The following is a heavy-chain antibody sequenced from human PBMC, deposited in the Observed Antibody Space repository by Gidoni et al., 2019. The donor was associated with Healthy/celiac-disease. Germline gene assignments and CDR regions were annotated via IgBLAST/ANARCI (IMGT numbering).Heavy chain of an antibody. CDR2: FEPEDGET. D-gene: IGHD6-13*01. J-gene: IGHJ4*02. V-gene: IGHV1-24*01. CDR3: ATARFYSSSWYFFDY. CDR1: GYNLTELS. Sequence: QVKLVQSGAEVKQPGASVTVSCQVSGYNLTELSMHWVRQAPGKGLEWMGGFEPEDGETIYAQKFQCRVTMTEDTSTDTAYMELSSLRSEDTAVYSYATARFYSSSWYFFDYWGQGTLVTVSS.